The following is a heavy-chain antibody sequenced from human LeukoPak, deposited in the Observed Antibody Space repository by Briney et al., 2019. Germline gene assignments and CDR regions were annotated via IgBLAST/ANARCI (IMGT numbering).Heavy chain of an antibody. D-gene: IGHD3-22*01. CDR1: GGSISSSSYY. V-gene: IGHV4-39*01. CDR3: ARGPYSYDSSGAFDI. J-gene: IGHJ3*02. Sequence: SETLSLTCTVSGGSISSSSYYWGWIRQPPGKGLEWIGNIYYSGSTYYSPSLKSRVTISVDTSKNQFSLKLSSVTAADTAVYYCARGPYSYDSSGAFDIWGQGTMVTVSS. CDR2: IYYSGST.